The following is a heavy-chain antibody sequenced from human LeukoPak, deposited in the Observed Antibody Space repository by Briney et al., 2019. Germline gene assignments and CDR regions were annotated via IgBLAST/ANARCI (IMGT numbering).Heavy chain of an antibody. CDR3: ARAEGGWESWLELLAFGY. D-gene: IGHD1-26*01. CDR1: GYTFTSYG. Sequence: VASVKVSCKATGYTFTSYGISSVRQAPGQGIEWMGRISAYNGNTNYAQKLQGRVTMTTDTSTSTAYMELRSLRSDDTAMYYCARAEGGWESWLELLAFGYWGQWTLVTVSS. V-gene: IGHV1-18*01. J-gene: IGHJ4*02. CDR2: ISAYNGNT.